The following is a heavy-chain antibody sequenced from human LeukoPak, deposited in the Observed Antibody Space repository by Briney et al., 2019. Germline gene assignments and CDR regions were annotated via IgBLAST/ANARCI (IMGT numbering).Heavy chain of an antibody. J-gene: IGHJ4*02. CDR3: ASETYYYGSGSYYEGQF. CDR1: GFTFSRYL. Sequence: GGSLRLSCAASGFTFSRYLMHWVRQAPGKGLVGVSRINSDGSTTTYADSVKGRFTVSRDNAKNTLYLQMNSLRVEDTAVYYCASETYYYGSGSYYEGQFWGQGTLVTVSS. V-gene: IGHV3-74*01. CDR2: INSDGSTT. D-gene: IGHD3-10*01.